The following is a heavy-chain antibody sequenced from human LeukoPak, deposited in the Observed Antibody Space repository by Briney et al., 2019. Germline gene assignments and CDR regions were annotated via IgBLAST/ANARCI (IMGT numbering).Heavy chain of an antibody. J-gene: IGHJ4*02. Sequence: SETLSLTCTVSGGSISSYCWSWIRQPPGKGLEWIGYIYYSGSTNYNPSLKSRVTISVDTSKNQFSLKLSSVTAADPAVYYCARIGSGSSDSSTYSRFDYWGQGTLVTVSS. CDR1: GGSISSYC. D-gene: IGHD3-22*01. CDR2: IYYSGST. CDR3: ARIGSGSSDSSTYSRFDY. V-gene: IGHV4-59*13.